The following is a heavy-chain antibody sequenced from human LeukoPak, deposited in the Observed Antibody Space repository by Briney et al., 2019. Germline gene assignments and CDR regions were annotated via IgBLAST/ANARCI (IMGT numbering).Heavy chain of an antibody. CDR3: ARVRDYYDSSGYRDAFDI. V-gene: IGHV3-21*04. J-gene: IGHJ3*02. D-gene: IGHD3-22*01. CDR2: ISSSSSYI. CDR1: GFTFSSYS. Sequence: GGSLRLSCAASGFTFSSYSMNWVRQAPGKGLEWVSSISSSSSYIYYADSVKGRFTISRDNAKNSLYLQMNSLRAEDTALYYCARVRDYYDSSGYRDAFDIWGQGTMVTVSS.